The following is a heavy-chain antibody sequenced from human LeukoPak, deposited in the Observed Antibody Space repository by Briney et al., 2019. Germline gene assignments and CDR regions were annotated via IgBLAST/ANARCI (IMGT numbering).Heavy chain of an antibody. CDR1: GGSISSYY. CDR2: IYYSVST. D-gene: IGHD5-12*01. V-gene: IGHV4-59*01. J-gene: IGHJ4*02. Sequence: SQTLSLTCTVSGGSISSYYWSWIRQPPGKGLEWIGYIYYSVSTNYNPSLKRRVTISVDPSKNQFSLKLSSVTAADTAVYYCASGYGKFDYWGQGTLVTVSS. CDR3: ASGYGKFDY.